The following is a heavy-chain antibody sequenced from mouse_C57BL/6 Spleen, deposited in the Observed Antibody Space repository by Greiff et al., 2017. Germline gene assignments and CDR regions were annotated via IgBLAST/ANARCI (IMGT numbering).Heavy chain of an antibody. D-gene: IGHD5-5*01. Sequence: EVQLVESGGGLVKPGGSLKLSCAASGFTFSDYGMHWVRQAPEKGLEWVAYISSGSGTIYYADKVKGRFTISRDNAKNTLFLQMTSLRSEDTAMYYCARATSYYYAMDYWGQGTSVTVSS. CDR1: GFTFSDYG. CDR2: ISSGSGTI. CDR3: ARATSYYYAMDY. V-gene: IGHV5-17*01. J-gene: IGHJ4*01.